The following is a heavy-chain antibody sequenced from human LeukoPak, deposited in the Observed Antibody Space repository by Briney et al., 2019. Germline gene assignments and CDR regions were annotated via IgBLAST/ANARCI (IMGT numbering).Heavy chain of an antibody. CDR2: INHSGST. Sequence: PSETLSLTCAVYGGSFSGYYWSWIRQPPGKGLEWIGEINHSGSTNYNPSLKSRVTISVDTSKTQFSLKLSSVTAADTAVYYCARGGGITIFGVVIDIDFDYWGQGTLVTVSS. V-gene: IGHV4-34*01. CDR3: ARGGGITIFGVVIDIDFDY. J-gene: IGHJ4*02. D-gene: IGHD3-3*01. CDR1: GGSFSGYY.